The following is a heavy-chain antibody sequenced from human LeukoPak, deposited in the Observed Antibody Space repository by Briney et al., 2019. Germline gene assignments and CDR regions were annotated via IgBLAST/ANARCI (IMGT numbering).Heavy chain of an antibody. V-gene: IGHV3-20*04. J-gene: IGHJ1*01. D-gene: IGHD3-22*01. CDR3: ARDGAQEPSDYYDSSGYPGAQYFQH. CDR2: INWNGGST. Sequence: PGGSLRLSCAASGFIFDDYGMSWVRQAPGKGLEWVSGINWNGGSTGYADSVKGRFTISRDNSKNTLYLQMNSLRAEDTAVYYCARDGAQEPSDYYDSSGYPGAQYFQHWGQGTLVTVSS. CDR1: GFIFDDYG.